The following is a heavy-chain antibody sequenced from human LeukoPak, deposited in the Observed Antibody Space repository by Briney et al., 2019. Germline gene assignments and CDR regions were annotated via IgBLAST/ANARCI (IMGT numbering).Heavy chain of an antibody. CDR3: ARGEGSSGWYEYFQH. J-gene: IGHJ1*01. CDR1: GGSISSSSYY. V-gene: IGHV4-39*07. Sequence: SETLSLTCTVSGGSISSSSYYWGWIRQPPGKGLEWIGSIYYSGSTYYNPSLKSRITISVDTSKNQFSLKLSSVTAADTAVYYCARGEGSSGWYEYFQHWGQGTLVTVSS. D-gene: IGHD6-19*01. CDR2: IYYSGST.